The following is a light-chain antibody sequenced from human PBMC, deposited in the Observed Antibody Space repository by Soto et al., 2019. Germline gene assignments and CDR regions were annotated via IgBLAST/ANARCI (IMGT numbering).Light chain of an antibody. Sequence: DIQMTQSPSTLSASAGARVTITCRASQSISSWLAWYQQKPGKTPRLLIYDASTLESGVPSRFSGSGSGTEFTLTISSVQPDDFATYYCQQYNSYCRVSVGRGTEVDI. CDR3: QQYNSYCRVS. CDR1: QSISSW. V-gene: IGKV1-5*01. J-gene: IGKJ3*01. CDR2: DAS.